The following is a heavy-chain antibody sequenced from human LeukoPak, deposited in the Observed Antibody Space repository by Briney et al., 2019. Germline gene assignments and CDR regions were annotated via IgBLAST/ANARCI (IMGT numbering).Heavy chain of an antibody. V-gene: IGHV1-8*01. CDR2: MSPNTGNT. CDR3: VSRRKGRAYDI. Sequence: GASIKVSCKASGYTLTNYDINWVRQTTGQGLEWMGWMSPNTGNTGYGQKFQGRITMTRNTSISTAYMELSSLTSDDTAVYFCVSRRKGRAYDIWGQGTMVTVSS. J-gene: IGHJ3*02. CDR1: GYTLTNYD.